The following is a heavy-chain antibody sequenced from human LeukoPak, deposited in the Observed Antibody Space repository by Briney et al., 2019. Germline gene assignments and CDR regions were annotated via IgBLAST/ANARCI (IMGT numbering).Heavy chain of an antibody. CDR2: IYYRGST. V-gene: IGHV4-39*07. CDR3: ARVDSYYDSSGYLDS. Sequence: SETLSLTCTVSGGSISSSGYYWGWIRQPPGKGLEWIGNIYYRGSTYYNPFLKGRATISVDTSKNQFSLKLSSVTAADTAVYYCARVDSYYDSSGYLDSWGQGTLVTVSS. CDR1: GGSISSSGYY. D-gene: IGHD3-22*01. J-gene: IGHJ4*02.